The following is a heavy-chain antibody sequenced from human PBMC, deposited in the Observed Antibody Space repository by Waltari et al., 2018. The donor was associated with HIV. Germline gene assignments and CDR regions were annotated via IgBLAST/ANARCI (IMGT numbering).Heavy chain of an antibody. V-gene: IGHV3-7*04. CDR1: GFAFSRYW. J-gene: IGHJ4*02. Sequence: EVQLAESGGGLVQPGGSLVVSGAVAGFAFSRYWMIWVRQAPGKGPEWVANINENGDEKYHVDSMKGRFVISRDNTKQSLYLEMKNLRVEDTAVYYCVRGSGSFWGQGTLVTVSS. CDR3: VRGSGSF. D-gene: IGHD2-15*01. CDR2: INENGDEK.